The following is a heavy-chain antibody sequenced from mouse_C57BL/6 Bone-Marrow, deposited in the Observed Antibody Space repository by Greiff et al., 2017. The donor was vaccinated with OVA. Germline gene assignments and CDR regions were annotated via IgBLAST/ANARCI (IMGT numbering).Heavy chain of an antibody. CDR3: ARFHSSYCNFFDY. J-gene: IGHJ2*01. D-gene: IGHD2-1*01. CDR2: IRNKANGYTT. Sequence: DVKLVESGGGLVQPGGSLSLSCAASGFTFTDYYMSWVRQTPGKALEWLGFIRNKANGYTTEYSASVKGRFTISRDNSTSILYLQMNALRAEDSATYYCARFHSSYCNFFDYWGQGTTLTVSS. CDR1: GFTFTDYY. V-gene: IGHV7-3*01.